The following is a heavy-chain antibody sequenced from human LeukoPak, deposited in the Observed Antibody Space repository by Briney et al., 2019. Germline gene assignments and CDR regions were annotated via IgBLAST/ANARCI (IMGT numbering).Heavy chain of an antibody. CDR1: GFIFSNAW. V-gene: IGHV3-15*01. J-gene: IGHJ4*02. CDR3: ARVSRGPHPYYYDSSGYMDY. D-gene: IGHD3-22*01. CDR2: INSKTNGGTT. Sequence: GGSLRLSCAASGFIFSNAWMSWVRQAPGKGLEWVGRINSKTNGGTTDYTAPVKGRFTISRDDSKNTLYLQMNSLRAEDTAVYYCARVSRGPHPYYYDSSGYMDYWGQGTLVTVSS.